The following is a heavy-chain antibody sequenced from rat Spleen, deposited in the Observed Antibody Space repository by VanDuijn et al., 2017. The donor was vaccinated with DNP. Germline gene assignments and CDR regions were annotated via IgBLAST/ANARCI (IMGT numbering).Heavy chain of an antibody. CDR2: IGSPAYAP. CDR1: GFTFSDYY. CDR3: ARRANWIYWYFDF. D-gene: IGHD5-1*01. J-gene: IGHJ1*01. Sequence: ADSGFTFSDYYMAWVRQAPTKGLEWVAYIGSPAYAPYYTDSVKGRFTVSRDNAKSSLYLQMDSLRSEDTATYYCARRANWIYWYFDFWGPGTMVTVSS. V-gene: IGHV5-25*01.